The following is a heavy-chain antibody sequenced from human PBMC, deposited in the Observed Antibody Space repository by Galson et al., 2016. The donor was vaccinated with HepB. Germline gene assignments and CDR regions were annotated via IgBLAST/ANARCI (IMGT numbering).Heavy chain of an antibody. CDR2: IYPGDSDT. Sequence: QSGAEVKKPGESLKISCKGSGYRFTTHWIGWVRQIPGKGLEWMGIIYPGDSDTRYSPSFQGQVTISADKSVSTAYLQWSSLKASDNTTYYCARVGDHWLESSFDYWGQGTLVTFSS. CDR3: ARVGDHWLESSFDY. J-gene: IGHJ4*02. V-gene: IGHV5-51*01. CDR1: GYRFTTHW. D-gene: IGHD6-19*01.